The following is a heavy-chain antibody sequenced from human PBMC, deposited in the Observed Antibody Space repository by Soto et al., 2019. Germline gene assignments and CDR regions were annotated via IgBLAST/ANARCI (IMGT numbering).Heavy chain of an antibody. Sequence: SVKVSCKASGGSFSSLVISWLRQAPGQGPEWMGGINPMLGVANFAQKFQDRVTITADESTTTAYMELSSLRSEDTAVYYCARGQANFDPWGQGTLVTVSS. CDR2: INPMLGVA. V-gene: IGHV1-69*10. CDR1: GGSFSSLV. J-gene: IGHJ5*02. CDR3: ARGQANFDP.